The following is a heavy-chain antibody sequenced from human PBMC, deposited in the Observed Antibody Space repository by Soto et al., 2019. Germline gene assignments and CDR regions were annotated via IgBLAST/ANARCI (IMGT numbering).Heavy chain of an antibody. CDR1: GFTFSSYA. CDR2: IRGRGGST. CDR3: AKCRACSITSCYYYFDF. Sequence: GGSLRLSCAASGFTFSSYAMSWVRQAPGKGLEWVSAIRGRGGSTYYADSVKGRFTISRVNSKNTLYLQMNSLSAEDTAVYYCAKCRACSITSCYYYFDFWGQGTLVTVSS. J-gene: IGHJ4*02. V-gene: IGHV3-23*01. D-gene: IGHD2-2*01.